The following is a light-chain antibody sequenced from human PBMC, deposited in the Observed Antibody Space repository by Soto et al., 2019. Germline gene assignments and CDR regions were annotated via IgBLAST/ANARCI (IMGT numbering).Light chain of an antibody. CDR3: QQYGSWPRT. V-gene: IGKV3-15*01. CDR1: QSVDRN. CDR2: GAS. Sequence: EIVLTQSPDTLSVSPGERVTLSCRASQSVDRNLAWYQQRPGQAPRLLFSGASVRATGVPASFSASGSGREFTLTISSLQSEDFAVYYCQQYGSWPRTFGQGTKVDIK. J-gene: IGKJ2*01.